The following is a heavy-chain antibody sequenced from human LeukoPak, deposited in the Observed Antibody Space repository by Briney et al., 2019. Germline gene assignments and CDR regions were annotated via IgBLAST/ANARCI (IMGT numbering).Heavy chain of an antibody. J-gene: IGHJ6*03. CDR2: LYYSGST. CDR3: AGRHYYDSSGYYNYYYYYYMDV. V-gene: IGHV4-39*01. CDR1: GGSISSSSYY. Sequence: PSETLSLTCTVSGGSISSSSYYWGWIRQPPGKGLEWIGSLYYSGSTYYNPSLKSRVTISVDTFKNHFSLKLRSVTACGTAGLYCAGRHYYDSSGYYNYYYYYYMDVWGKGTTVTVSS. D-gene: IGHD3-22*01.